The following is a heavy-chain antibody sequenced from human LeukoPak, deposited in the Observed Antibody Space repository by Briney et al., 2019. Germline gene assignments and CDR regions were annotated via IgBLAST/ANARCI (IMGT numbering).Heavy chain of an antibody. D-gene: IGHD1-26*01. CDR2: INGRSSNI. J-gene: IGHJ1*01. CDR3: ARRVGATSDH. Sequence: GGSLRLSCTASGFTFGDYAMAWVRQALGKGLEWVSYINGRSSNIYYADTVKGRFTISRDNSKNSLYLHMNSLRVDDTAVYYCARRVGATSDHWGQGSLVTVAS. V-gene: IGHV3-11*01. CDR1: GFTFGDYA.